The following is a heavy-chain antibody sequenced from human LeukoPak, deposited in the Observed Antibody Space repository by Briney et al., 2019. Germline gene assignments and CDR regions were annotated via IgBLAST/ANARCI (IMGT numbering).Heavy chain of an antibody. D-gene: IGHD3-10*01. J-gene: IGHJ4*02. CDR1: GYTLTELS. Sequence: ASVKVSCKVSGYTLTELSMHWVRQAPGKGLEWMGGFDPEDGETVYAQKFQGRVTMTEDTSTDTAYMELSSLRSEDTAVYYCATVSGGSGSSPDYWGQGTLVTVSS. V-gene: IGHV1-24*01. CDR3: ATVSGGSGSSPDY. CDR2: FDPEDGET.